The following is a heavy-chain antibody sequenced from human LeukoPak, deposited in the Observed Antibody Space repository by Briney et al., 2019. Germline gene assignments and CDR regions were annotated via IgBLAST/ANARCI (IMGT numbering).Heavy chain of an antibody. CDR1: GGSIKNYY. Sequence: SETLSLTCTVSGGSIKNYYWSWIRQAPGKALEWIGYIYHSGSTNYNPSLKSRVTISVDTSKNQFSLKLTSVTAADTAVYYCARDDYNWFDPWGQGTLVTVSS. V-gene: IGHV4-59*01. CDR3: ARDDYNWFDP. J-gene: IGHJ5*02. CDR2: IYHSGST.